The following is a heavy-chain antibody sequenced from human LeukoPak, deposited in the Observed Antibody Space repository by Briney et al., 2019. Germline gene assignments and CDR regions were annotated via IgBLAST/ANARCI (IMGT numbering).Heavy chain of an antibody. J-gene: IGHJ3*02. CDR1: GGTFSSYA. Sequence: SVKVSCKASGGTFSSYAISWVRQAPGQGLEWMGRIIPILGIANYAQKFQGRVTITADKSTSTAYMELSSLRSEDTAVYYCASLIMVVTAISAFDIWGQGTMVTVSS. CDR2: IIPILGIA. CDR3: ASLIMVVTAISAFDI. V-gene: IGHV1-69*04. D-gene: IGHD2-21*02.